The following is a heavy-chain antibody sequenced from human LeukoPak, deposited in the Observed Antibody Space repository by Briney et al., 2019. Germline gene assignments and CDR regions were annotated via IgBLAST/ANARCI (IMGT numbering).Heavy chain of an antibody. V-gene: IGHV1-69*13. J-gene: IGHJ4*02. D-gene: IGHD2-15*01. CDR2: IFPIFGTA. Sequence: SVKVSCKASGGTFSRYAISWVRQAPGQGLEWMGGIFPIFGTANYAQKFQGRVTITADESTSTAYMELSSLRSEDTAVYYCARDREGYCSGGSCYAFDYWGQGALVTVSS. CDR1: GGTFSRYA. CDR3: ARDREGYCSGGSCYAFDY.